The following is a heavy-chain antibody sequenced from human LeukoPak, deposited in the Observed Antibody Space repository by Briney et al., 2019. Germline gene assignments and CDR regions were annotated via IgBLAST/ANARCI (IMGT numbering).Heavy chain of an antibody. V-gene: IGHV3-72*01. CDR3: ARDSKAHEIDH. CDR2: IRNIDKNYAT. CDR1: GFTFSDHF. J-gene: IGHJ4*02. Sequence: GGPLRLSCAASGFTFSDHFMDWVRQAPGKARVGVGRIRNIDKNYATEDAAPVKGRFTISRDGSKNSLSLQMNSLKTEDTAVYYCARDSKAHEIDHWGQGTLVTVSS. D-gene: IGHD2-2*01.